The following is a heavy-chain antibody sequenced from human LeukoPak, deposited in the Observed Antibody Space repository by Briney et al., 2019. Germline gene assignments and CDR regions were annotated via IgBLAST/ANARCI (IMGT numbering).Heavy chain of an antibody. CDR1: GFTFSNYW. V-gene: IGHV3-74*01. CDR3: ARDPLYSGSYLGNAFDI. Sequence: GGSLRLSCAASGFTFSNYWMQWVRQTPKKGLVWLSRISKDGSSTVYADSVKGRFTISRDNAKNSLYLQMNSLSAEDTAVYYCARDPLYSGSYLGNAFDIWGQGTMVTVSS. J-gene: IGHJ3*02. D-gene: IGHD1-26*01. CDR2: ISKDGSST.